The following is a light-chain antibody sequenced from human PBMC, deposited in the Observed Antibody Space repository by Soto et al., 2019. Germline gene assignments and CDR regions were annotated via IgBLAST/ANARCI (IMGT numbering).Light chain of an antibody. CDR2: NVT. V-gene: IGLV2-23*02. Sequence: QSALTQPASVSGSPGQSITISCSGNAVSYQLVSWYQQQPGKAPKLILYNVTRRPSGVSNRFSGFKSGTTASLRITDLQAEDEADYYCCSFVGVTNDVFGNGTKLTVL. J-gene: IGLJ1*01. CDR3: CSFVGVTNDV. CDR1: GNAVSYQL.